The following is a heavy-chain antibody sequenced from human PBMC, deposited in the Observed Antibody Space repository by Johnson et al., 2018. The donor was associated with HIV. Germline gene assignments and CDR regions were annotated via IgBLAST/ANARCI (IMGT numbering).Heavy chain of an antibody. CDR1: GFTFSSFA. CDR2: ISYDGNNK. V-gene: IGHV3-30-3*01. CDR3: TTELLAARLRSAPKTRYQWGAFDI. J-gene: IGHJ3*02. D-gene: IGHD6-6*01. Sequence: VQLVESGGGVVQPGRSLRLSCEASGFTFSSFAMHWVRQAPGKGLEWVAVISYDGNNKYYADSVKGRFTISRDNSKNTLYLQMNSLKTEDTAVYYCTTELLAARLRSAPKTRYQWGAFDIWGQGTMVTVSS.